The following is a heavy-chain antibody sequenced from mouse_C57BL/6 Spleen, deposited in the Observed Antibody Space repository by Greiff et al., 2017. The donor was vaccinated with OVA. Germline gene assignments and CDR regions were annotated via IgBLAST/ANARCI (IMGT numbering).Heavy chain of an antibody. J-gene: IGHJ2*01. CDR3: ARDWDRRRGYFDY. Sequence: QVQLQQSGPELVKPGASVKISCKASGYTFTDYYINWVKQRPGQGLEWIGWSFPGSGSTYYNEKFKGKATLTVDKSSSTAYMLLSSLTSEDSAVYFCARDWDRRRGYFDYWGQGTTLTVSS. D-gene: IGHD4-1*01. V-gene: IGHV1-75*01. CDR2: SFPGSGST. CDR1: GYTFTDYY.